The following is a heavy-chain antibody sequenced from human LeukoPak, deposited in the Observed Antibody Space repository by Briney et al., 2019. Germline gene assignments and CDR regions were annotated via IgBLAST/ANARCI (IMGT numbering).Heavy chain of an antibody. CDR1: GGSTSNYY. V-gene: IGHV4-59*01. J-gene: IGHJ4*02. Sequence: SETLSLTCTVSGGSTSNYYWSWIRQPPGKGLEWIGYIYYSGSTNYNPSLKSRVTISVDTSKNQFSLKLSSVTAADTAVYYCARGLPYYYGSGSYFDYWGQGTLVTVSS. CDR3: ARGLPYYYGSGSYFDY. CDR2: IYYSGST. D-gene: IGHD3-10*01.